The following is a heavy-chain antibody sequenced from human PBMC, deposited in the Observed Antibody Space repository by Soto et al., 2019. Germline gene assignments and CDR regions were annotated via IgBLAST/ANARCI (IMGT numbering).Heavy chain of an antibody. D-gene: IGHD3-10*01. CDR2: INTSSGGT. J-gene: IGHJ6*02. CDR3: ARDRGDDRPASYRYALSGLDV. CDR1: GYTFIDYY. Sequence: QVQLVQSGAEVKKPGASVKVSCTASGYTFIDYYMHWVRQAPGQGLEWMGWINTSSGGTHYAQKFQGRVAMTMDTSISIVYMELSRLKSNDTAMYYCARDRGDDRPASYRYALSGLDVWGQGTRVNVSS. V-gene: IGHV1-2*02.